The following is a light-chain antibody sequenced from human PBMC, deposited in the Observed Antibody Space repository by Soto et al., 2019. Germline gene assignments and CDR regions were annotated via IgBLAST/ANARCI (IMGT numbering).Light chain of an antibody. J-gene: IGKJ1*01. CDR3: QQYRT. V-gene: IGKV3D-20*02. CDR2: EAS. CDR1: QSVSSN. Sequence: TQSPATLSVSPGERATVSCRASQSVSSNLAWYQQKPGQAPRLLIYEASSRATGIPDRFSGSGSGTDFTLTISRLEPEDFAVYYCQQYRTFGQGTKVDIK.